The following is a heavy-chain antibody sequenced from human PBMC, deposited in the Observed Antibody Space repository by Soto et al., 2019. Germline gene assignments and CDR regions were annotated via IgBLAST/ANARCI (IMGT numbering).Heavy chain of an antibody. J-gene: IGHJ4*02. CDR3: ARGERNGAISAGMHDY. CDR2: ISKDGGFT. V-gene: IGHV3-64*07. CDR1: GFTFSSYA. Sequence: EVQLVQSGGGLVQPGGSLRLSCAASGFTFSSYAMHWVRQAPGKGLEYASAISKDGGFTYYADSVKGRFTISRDNSKNMLYLQMGSLRVEDMAVYYCARGERNGAISAGMHDYWGQGALVTVSS. D-gene: IGHD2-2*01.